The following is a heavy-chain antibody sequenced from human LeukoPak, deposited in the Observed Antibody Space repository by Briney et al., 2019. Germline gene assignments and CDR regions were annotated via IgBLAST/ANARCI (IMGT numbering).Heavy chain of an antibody. J-gene: IGHJ4*02. V-gene: IGHV4-59*01. D-gene: IGHD3-22*01. Sequence: PSGTPSLTCTVSGGSISSYYWSWIRQPPGKGLEWIGYIYYSGSTNYNPPLKSRVTISVDTSKNQFSLKLSSVTATDTAVYYCARSPDPNYDSSGYCDYWGQGTLVTVSS. CDR1: GGSISSYY. CDR3: ARSPDPNYDSSGYCDY. CDR2: IYYSGST.